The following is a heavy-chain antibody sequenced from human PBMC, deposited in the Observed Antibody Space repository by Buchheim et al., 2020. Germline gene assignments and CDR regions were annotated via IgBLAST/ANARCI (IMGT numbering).Heavy chain of an antibody. CDR3: ARRSRNYWYFDL. CDR1: GGSISSSSYY. V-gene: IGHV4-39*01. Sequence: QVQLQESGPGLVKPSETLSLTCTVSGGSISSSSYYWGWIRQPPGEGLEWIGPISYSGGTYYNPSLKSRATISVDTSKNQLSLKLSSVTVADTAVYYCARRSRNYWYFDLWGRGTL. CDR2: ISYSGGT. J-gene: IGHJ2*01.